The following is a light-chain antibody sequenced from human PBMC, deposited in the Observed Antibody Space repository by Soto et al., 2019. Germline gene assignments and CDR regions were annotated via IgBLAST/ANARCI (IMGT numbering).Light chain of an antibody. V-gene: IGLV2-23*02. J-gene: IGLJ2*01. CDR3: CSYAGSSTYVV. CDR2: EVS. CDR1: SSDVGSYNL. Sequence: QSALTQPASVSGSPGQSITISCTGTSSDVGSYNLVSWYQHHPGKAPKLMIYEVSKRPSGVSNRFSGSKSGNTASLTISGLQAEDEADYSCCSYAGSSTYVVFGGGTKVTVL.